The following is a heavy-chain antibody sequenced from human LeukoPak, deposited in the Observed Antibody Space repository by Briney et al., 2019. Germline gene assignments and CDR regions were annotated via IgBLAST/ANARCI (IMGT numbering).Heavy chain of an antibody. CDR2: INPNSGGT. CDR1: GYTFTGYY. J-gene: IGHJ4*02. Sequence: ASVKVSCKASGYTFTGYYMHWVRQAPGQGLKWMGWINPNSGGTNYAQKFQGRVTMTRDTSISTAYMELSRLRSDDTAVYYCARTSDSSGYLLGYWGQGTLVTVSS. D-gene: IGHD3-22*01. CDR3: ARTSDSSGYLLGY. V-gene: IGHV1-2*02.